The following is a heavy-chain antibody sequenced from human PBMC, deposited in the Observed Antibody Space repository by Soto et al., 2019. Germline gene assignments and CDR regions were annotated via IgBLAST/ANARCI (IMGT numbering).Heavy chain of an antibody. V-gene: IGHV3-30*03. CDR1: GFFFRNFG. J-gene: IGHJ4*02. CDR2: ISGDGNDK. CDR3: VQGASTAHQPLDS. D-gene: IGHD1-26*01. Sequence: QAQLVESGGGVVQPGRSLRLSCAASGFFFRNFGMHWVRRAPGKGLEWVAAISGDGNDKYYPDSMKGRFTISRDNFNNTLYLQLNSLRPEDTAVYHCVQGASTAHQPLDSWGQGVLVTVSS.